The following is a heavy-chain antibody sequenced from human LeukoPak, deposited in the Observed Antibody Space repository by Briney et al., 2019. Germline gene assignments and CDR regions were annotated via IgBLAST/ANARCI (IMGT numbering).Heavy chain of an antibody. Sequence: SETLSLTCAVSGGSFSGYYGSWIRQPPGKGLEWIGEINHRGSTNYNPSLKSRVTISVDTSKNQFSLKLSSVTAADTAVYYCARGGEFHDSSGYQNHYYYYMDVWGKGTTVTVSS. CDR2: INHRGST. V-gene: IGHV4-34*01. J-gene: IGHJ6*03. CDR1: GGSFSGYY. CDR3: ARGGEFHDSSGYQNHYYYYMDV. D-gene: IGHD3-22*01.